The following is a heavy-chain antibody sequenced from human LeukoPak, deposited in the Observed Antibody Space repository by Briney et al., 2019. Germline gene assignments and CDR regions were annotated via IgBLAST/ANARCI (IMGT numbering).Heavy chain of an antibody. CDR1: GFTFSSYW. CDR3: ARGWGAVAVRLDY. Sequence: PGGSLRLSCAASGFTFSSYWMSWVRQAPGKGLEWVANIKQDGSEKYYVDSVKGRFTISRDNAKNSLYLQVNSLRAEDTAVYYCARGWGAVAVRLDYWGQGTLVTVSS. CDR2: IKQDGSEK. J-gene: IGHJ4*02. V-gene: IGHV3-7*01. D-gene: IGHD6-19*01.